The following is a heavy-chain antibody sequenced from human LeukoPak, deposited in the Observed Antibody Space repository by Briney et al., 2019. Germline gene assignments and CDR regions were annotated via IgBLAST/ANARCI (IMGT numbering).Heavy chain of an antibody. CDR3: ARGDDYGGNSA. CDR1: GFTFSSYG. D-gene: IGHD4-23*01. J-gene: IGHJ4*02. Sequence: GGSLRLSCAASGFTFSSYGMHWVRQAPGKGLEWVAVISYDGSNKYYADSVKGRFTISRDNSKNTLYLQMNSLRAEDTAVYYCARGDDYGGNSAWGQGTLVTVSS. V-gene: IGHV3-30*03. CDR2: ISYDGSNK.